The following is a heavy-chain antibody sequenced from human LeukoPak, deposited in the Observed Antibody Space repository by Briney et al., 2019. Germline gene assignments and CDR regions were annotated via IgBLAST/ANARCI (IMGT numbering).Heavy chain of an antibody. V-gene: IGHV1-69*05. CDR2: IIPIFGTA. CDR1: GGTFSSYA. D-gene: IGHD1-1*01. J-gene: IGHJ5*02. CDR3: ARVQLTERSSWFDP. Sequence: ASVKVSCKASGGTFSSYAISWVRQAPGQGLEWMGGIIPIFGTANYAQKFQGRVTITTDESTSTAYMELSSLRSEDTAVYYCARVQLTERSSWFDPWGQGTLVTVSS.